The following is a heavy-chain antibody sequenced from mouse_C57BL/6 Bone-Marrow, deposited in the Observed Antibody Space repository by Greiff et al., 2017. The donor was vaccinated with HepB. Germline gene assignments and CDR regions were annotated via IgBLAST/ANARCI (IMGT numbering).Heavy chain of an antibody. CDR3: ASNSRQLRAPRFAY. J-gene: IGHJ3*01. D-gene: IGHD3-2*02. V-gene: IGHV2-2*01. CDR2: IWSGGST. CDR1: GFSLTSYG. Sequence: VKLMESGPGLVQPSQSLSITCTVSGFSLTSYGVHWVRQSPGKGLEWLGVIWSGGSTDYNAAFISRLSISKDNSKSQVFFKMNSLQADDTAIYYCASNSRQLRAPRFAYWGQGTLVTVSA.